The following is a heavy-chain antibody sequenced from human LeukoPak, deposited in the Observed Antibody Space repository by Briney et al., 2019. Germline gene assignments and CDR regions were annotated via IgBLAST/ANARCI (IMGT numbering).Heavy chain of an antibody. V-gene: IGHV3-53*01. CDR3: ALIDILTGYYKSFDI. D-gene: IGHD3-9*01. CDR1: GFTVSSNY. CDR2: IYSDGRT. J-gene: IGHJ3*02. Sequence: GGSLRLSCAASGFTVSSNYMSWVRQAPGKGLEWVSVIYSDGRTYYADSVKGRFTISRDNSKNTLYLETNSLRAEDTAVYYCALIDILTGYYKSFDIWGQGTMVTVSS.